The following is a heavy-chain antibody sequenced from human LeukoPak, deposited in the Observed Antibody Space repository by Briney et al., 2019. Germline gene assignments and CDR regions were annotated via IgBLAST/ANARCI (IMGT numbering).Heavy chain of an antibody. V-gene: IGHV3-30*18. CDR3: AKEGEALYYDSSGYTDY. Sequence: GSLRLSCAASGFTFSSYGMHWARQAPGKGLEWVAVISYDGSNKYYADSVKGRFTISRDNSKNTLYLQMNSLRAEDTAVYYCAKEGEALYYDSSGYTDYWGQGTLVTVAS. D-gene: IGHD3-22*01. J-gene: IGHJ4*02. CDR2: ISYDGSNK. CDR1: GFTFSSYG.